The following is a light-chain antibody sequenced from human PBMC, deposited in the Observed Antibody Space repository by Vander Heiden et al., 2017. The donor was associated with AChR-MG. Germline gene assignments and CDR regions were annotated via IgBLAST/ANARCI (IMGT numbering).Light chain of an antibody. CDR2: WAS. J-gene: IGKJ4*01. V-gene: IGKV4-1*01. Sequence: DIVMIQSPLAVAVSPRARSTITCTSSQTAMYNSNNKNNLAWYQQKPGQPPKLLIYWASTRESGVTDRFLGSGSGTDFTLTISSLQAEDVGVYYCQQHYGIPFTFGGGTRVEIK. CDR1: QTAMYNSNNKNN. CDR3: QQHYGIPFT.